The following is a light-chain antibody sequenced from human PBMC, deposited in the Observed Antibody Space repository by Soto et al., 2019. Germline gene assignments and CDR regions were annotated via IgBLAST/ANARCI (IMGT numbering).Light chain of an antibody. V-gene: IGLV1-44*01. CDR1: TSNIGSNT. Sequence: QLVLTQPPSASGTPGQRVTISCSGGTSNIGSNTVNWYQQLPGTAPKLLIYSINQRPSGVPDRFSGSKSGTSASLAISGLQSEDDADYYCAGWDDSLIGVVFGGGTKLTVL. CDR3: AGWDDSLIGVV. J-gene: IGLJ2*01. CDR2: SIN.